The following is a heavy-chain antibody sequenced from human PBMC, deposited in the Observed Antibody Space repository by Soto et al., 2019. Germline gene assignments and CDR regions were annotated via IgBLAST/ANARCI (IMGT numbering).Heavy chain of an antibody. CDR1: GGTFSSYA. Sequence: ASVKVSCKASGGTFSSYAISWVRQAPGQGLEWMGGIIPIFGTANYAQKFQGRGTITADESTSTAYMELSSLRSEDTAVYYCARVKGVALDYDILTGQVSYYYYGMDVWGQGTTVTVSS. CDR2: IIPIFGTA. J-gene: IGHJ6*02. V-gene: IGHV1-69*13. D-gene: IGHD3-9*01. CDR3: ARVKGVALDYDILTGQVSYYYYGMDV.